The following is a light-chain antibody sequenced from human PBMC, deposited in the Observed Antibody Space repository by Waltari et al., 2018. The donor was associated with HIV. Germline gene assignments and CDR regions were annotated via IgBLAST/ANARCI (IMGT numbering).Light chain of an antibody. Sequence: ETVMTQSPDTLSVSPGERGIVSCRASQTIGINLAWFQQKPGQGPRLLIYGASTRATGIPGRFNGTGSGTEFTLTISSLQSEDFALYYCQEYNSWPPRYTFGQGTKVEMK. CDR3: QEYNSWPPRYT. V-gene: IGKV3-15*01. CDR2: GAS. CDR1: QTIGIN. J-gene: IGKJ2*01.